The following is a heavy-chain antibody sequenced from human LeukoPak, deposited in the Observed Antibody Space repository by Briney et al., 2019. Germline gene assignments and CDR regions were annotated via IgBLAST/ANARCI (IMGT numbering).Heavy chain of an antibody. J-gene: IGHJ1*01. CDR3: ARVAYYDSSGYYPKYFQH. V-gene: IGHV3-30-3*01. CDR2: ISYDGSNK. Sequence: GRSLRLSCAASGFTFSSYAMHWVRQAPGKGLEWVAVISYDGSNKYYADSVKGRFTISRDNSKNTLYLQMNSLRAEDTAVYYCARVAYYDSSGYYPKYFQHWGQGTLVTVSS. D-gene: IGHD3-22*01. CDR1: GFTFSSYA.